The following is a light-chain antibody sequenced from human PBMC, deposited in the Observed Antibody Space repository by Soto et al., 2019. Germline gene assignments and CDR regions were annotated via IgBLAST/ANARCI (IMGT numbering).Light chain of an antibody. V-gene: IGKV3-20*01. J-gene: IGKJ5*01. CDR2: GAS. CDR3: QQYGSSRPIT. CDR1: QSVSSTY. Sequence: EIVWTQSPGTLSLSPGERATLSCRASQSVSSTYLAWYQQTPGQAPRLLIYGASTRATGIPARFSGSGSGTEFTLTISSLQSEDFAVYYCQQYGSSRPITFGQGTRLEIK.